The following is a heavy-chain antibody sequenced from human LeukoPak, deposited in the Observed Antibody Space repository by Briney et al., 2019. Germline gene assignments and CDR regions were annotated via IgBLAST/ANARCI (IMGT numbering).Heavy chain of an antibody. D-gene: IGHD3-10*01. J-gene: IGHJ3*02. CDR3: AREVTSGGFGELFWETFDI. Sequence: PSETLSLTCTVSGGSISSGGYYWSWIRQPPGKGLEWIGYIFHSGSTYYNPSLKSRVTISVDTSKNQFSLKLSSVTAADTAVYYCAREVTSGGFGELFWETFDIWGQGTMVTVSS. CDR1: GGSISSGGYY. V-gene: IGHV4-30-2*05. CDR2: IFHSGST.